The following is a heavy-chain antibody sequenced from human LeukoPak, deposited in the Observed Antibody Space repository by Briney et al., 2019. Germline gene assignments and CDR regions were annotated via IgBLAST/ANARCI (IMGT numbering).Heavy chain of an antibody. V-gene: IGHV1-2*04. CDR3: ARGPSYGDCIFDY. J-gene: IGHJ4*02. CDR2: INPNSGGT. Sequence: ASVKVSCQASGYTLTGYYMHWVHQAPGQELEWMGWINPNSGGTNYAQKFQGWVTMTRDTSISTAYMELSRLRSDDTAVYYCARGPSYGDCIFDYWGQGTLVTVSA. CDR1: GYTLTGYY. D-gene: IGHD4-17*01.